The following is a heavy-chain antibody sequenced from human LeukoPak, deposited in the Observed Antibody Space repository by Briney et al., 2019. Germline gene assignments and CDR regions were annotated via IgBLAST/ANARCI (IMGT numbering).Heavy chain of an antibody. V-gene: IGHV3-7*01. J-gene: IGHJ4*02. Sequence: QPGGSLRLSCAASGFTFNSYWMSWVRQAPGKGLEWEANVKQDGSEKYYVDSVKGRFTISRDNAKNSLYLQMNSLRAEDTAVYYCASSGVLLWFGEYFDYWGQGTLVTVSS. D-gene: IGHD3-10*01. CDR1: GFTFNSYW. CDR3: ASSGVLLWFGEYFDY. CDR2: VKQDGSEK.